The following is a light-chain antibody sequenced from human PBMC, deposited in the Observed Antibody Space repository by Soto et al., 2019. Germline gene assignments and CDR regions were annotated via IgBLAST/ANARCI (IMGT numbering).Light chain of an antibody. CDR2: GAS. J-gene: IGKJ2*01. CDR3: QQYGISPSYT. Sequence: EIVLTQSPGALSLSPGEGATLSCRASQSLSSSYVAWYQQKVGQPPRLLIYGASNRATGIPDRFSGSWSGTEFTLTFSRLEPEDFAVYYCQQYGISPSYTFAQGTKLEIK. V-gene: IGKV3-20*01. CDR1: QSLSSSY.